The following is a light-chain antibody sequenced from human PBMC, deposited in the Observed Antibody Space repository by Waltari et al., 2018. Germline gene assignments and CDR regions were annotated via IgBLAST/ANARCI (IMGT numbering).Light chain of an antibody. J-gene: IGLJ2*01. CDR2: DVT. Sequence: QSALTQPASVSGSPGQSITISCTGTSSDVGDYNYVSWYQQPPGKAPKLMIYDVTKPPSGVSKRFSGSKSGNTASLTISGLQAEDEGDYYCCSYAGSSTFAFGGGTKLTVL. CDR3: CSYAGSSTFA. V-gene: IGLV2-23*02. CDR1: SSDVGDYNY.